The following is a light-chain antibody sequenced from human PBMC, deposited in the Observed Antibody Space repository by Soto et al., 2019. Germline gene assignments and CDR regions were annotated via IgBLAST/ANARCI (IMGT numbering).Light chain of an antibody. CDR1: QSVGSNY. CDR3: QQYDSSPLT. V-gene: IGKV3-20*01. J-gene: IGKJ4*01. Sequence: EIVLTQSANTLSLSPGERATLSCRASQSVGSNYLAWYQQKPGQAPRLLMYDASGRASGIPDRFSGSGSGTDFTLTISRLEPEDFAVYYCQQYDSSPLTFGGGTKVDI. CDR2: DAS.